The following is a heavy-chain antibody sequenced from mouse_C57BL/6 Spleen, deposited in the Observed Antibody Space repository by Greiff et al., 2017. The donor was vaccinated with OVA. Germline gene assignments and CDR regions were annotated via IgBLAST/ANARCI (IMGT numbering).Heavy chain of an antibody. CDR2: FSSGSSTI. V-gene: IGHV5-17*01. J-gene: IGHJ1*03. CDR1: GFTFSDYG. Sequence: EVMLVESGGGLVKPGGSLNLSCAASGFTFSDYGMHWVRQAPEKGLEWVAYFSSGSSTIYSADTVKCRFPISRDNANNTLFLQMTSLRSEDTAMYYCARIYYGNYGGYFDVWGTGTTVTVSS. CDR3: ARIYYGNYGGYFDV. D-gene: IGHD2-1*01.